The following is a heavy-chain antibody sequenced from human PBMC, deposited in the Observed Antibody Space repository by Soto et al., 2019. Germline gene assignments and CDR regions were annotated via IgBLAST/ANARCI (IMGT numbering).Heavy chain of an antibody. CDR3: ARIRGYGMDV. CDR2: IFSNDEK. V-gene: IGHV2-26*01. J-gene: IGHJ6*02. Sequence: DLEWLAHIFSNDEKSYSTSLKSRLTISKDTSKSQVVLTMTNMDPVDTATYYCARIRGYGMDVWGQGTTVTVSS.